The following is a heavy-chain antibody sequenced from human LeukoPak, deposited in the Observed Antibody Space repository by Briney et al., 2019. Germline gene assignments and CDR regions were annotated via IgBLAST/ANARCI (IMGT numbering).Heavy chain of an antibody. J-gene: IGHJ3*02. CDR1: GGSVSSGSYY. Sequence: SETLSLTCTVSGGSVSSGSYYGRWIRQPPGKGLEGIGYIYYSGSTNHNPSLKSRVTISVDTSKNQFSLKLSSVTAADTAVYYCARAQNYYGLTPDAFDIWGQGTMVTVSS. CDR3: ARAQNYYGLTPDAFDI. CDR2: IYYSGST. D-gene: IGHD3-10*01. V-gene: IGHV4-61*01.